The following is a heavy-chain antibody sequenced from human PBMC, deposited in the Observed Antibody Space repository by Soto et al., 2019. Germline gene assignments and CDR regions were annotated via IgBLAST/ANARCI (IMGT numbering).Heavy chain of an antibody. CDR3: ARDRGHSSSWDYFDY. CDR2: INPSGGST. CDR1: GYTFTSYY. V-gene: IGHV1-46*01. D-gene: IGHD6-13*01. J-gene: IGHJ4*02. Sequence: QVQLVQSGAEMRKPGASVKVSCKASGYTFTSYYMHWVRQAPGQGLEWLGIINPSGGSTGYAQKFRGRVTMTRDTSTSTVYMELSSLRSEDTAVYYCARDRGHSSSWDYFDYWGLGTLVTVSS.